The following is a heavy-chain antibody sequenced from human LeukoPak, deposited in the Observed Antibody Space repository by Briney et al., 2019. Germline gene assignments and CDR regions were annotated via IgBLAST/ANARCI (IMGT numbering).Heavy chain of an antibody. V-gene: IGHV1-18*01. Sequence: ASVKVSCKASGYTFSSYDISWVRQAPGQGLEWMGWISAYKGNTDYAQKFQGRVTMTTDTSTSTAYMELRSLRSDDTAVYYCARKSGTMGSFNWGVDYWGQGTLVTISS. CDR2: ISAYKGNT. D-gene: IGHD3-10*01. CDR3: ARKSGTMGSFNWGVDY. CDR1: GYTFSSYD. J-gene: IGHJ4*02.